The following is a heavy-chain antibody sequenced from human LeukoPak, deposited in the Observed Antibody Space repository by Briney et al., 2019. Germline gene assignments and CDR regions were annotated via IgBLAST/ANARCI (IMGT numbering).Heavy chain of an antibody. CDR3: ARGKRITIRYYYYMDV. V-gene: IGHV3-30*04. CDR2: ISYDGSNK. D-gene: IGHD3-3*01. CDR1: EFTFSSYA. J-gene: IGHJ6*03. Sequence: GGSLRLSCAASEFTFSSYAMHWVRQAPGKGLEWVAVISYDGSNKYYADSVKGRFTISRDNSKNTLYLQMNSLRAEDTAVYYCARGKRITIRYYYYMDVWGKGTTVTVSS.